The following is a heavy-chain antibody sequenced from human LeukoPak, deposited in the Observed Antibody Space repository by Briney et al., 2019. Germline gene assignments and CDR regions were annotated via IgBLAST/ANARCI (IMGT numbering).Heavy chain of an antibody. Sequence: ASVKVSCKSSGYMFTSYGVSWLRQAPGQGLEWMGWIGGYSGDTKYSKTFQDRITITADAASNTAYMDLRSLRSDDTAVYYCARILITFGGLMFGTFDYWGQGSLAIVSS. CDR2: IGGYSGDT. CDR1: GYMFTSYG. D-gene: IGHD3-16*01. CDR3: ARILITFGGLMFGTFDY. J-gene: IGHJ4*02. V-gene: IGHV1-18*01.